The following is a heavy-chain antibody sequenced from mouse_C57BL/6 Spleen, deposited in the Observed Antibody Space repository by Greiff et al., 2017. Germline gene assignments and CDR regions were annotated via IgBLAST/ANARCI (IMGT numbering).Heavy chain of an antibody. V-gene: IGHV1-81*01. J-gene: IGHJ2*01. CDR3: ASRYYGSSYGYFDY. D-gene: IGHD1-1*01. Sequence: VKLQESGAELARPGASVKLSCKASGYTFTSYGISWVKQRTGQGLEWIGEIYPRSGNTYYNEKFKGKATLTADKSSSTAYMELRSLTSEDSAVYFCASRYYGSSYGYFDYWGQGTTLTVSS. CDR1: GYTFTSYG. CDR2: IYPRSGNT.